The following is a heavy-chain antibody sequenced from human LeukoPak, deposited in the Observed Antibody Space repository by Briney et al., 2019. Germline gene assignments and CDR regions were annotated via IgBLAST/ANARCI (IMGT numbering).Heavy chain of an antibody. CDR2: IYPGDSDT. V-gene: IGHV5-51*01. D-gene: IGHD2-2*01. Sequence: GESLKISCKGSGYSFTSYWTGWVRQMPGKGLEWMGIIYPGDSDTRYSPSFQGQVTISADKSISTAYLQWSSLKASDTAMYYCARHALYCSSTSCSTGGWFDPWGQGTLVTVSS. CDR3: ARHALYCSSTSCSTGGWFDP. J-gene: IGHJ5*02. CDR1: GYSFTSYW.